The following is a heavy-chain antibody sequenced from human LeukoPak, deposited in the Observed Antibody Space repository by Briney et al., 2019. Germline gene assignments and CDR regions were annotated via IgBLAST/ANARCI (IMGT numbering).Heavy chain of an antibody. CDR1: GGPISSYY. CDR3: ARFQAYYGSGSYYSQEVI. CDR2: IYSSWST. J-gene: IGHJ4*02. D-gene: IGHD3-10*01. Sequence: SETLSLTCTVSGGPISSYYGRWLRQPAGRGLEWLGRIYSSWSTNYHPSLKSRVTLSVDTSKHQFSLKLSSVTAADTAVYYCARFQAYYGSGSYYSQEVIWGQGTLVTVSS. V-gene: IGHV4-4*07.